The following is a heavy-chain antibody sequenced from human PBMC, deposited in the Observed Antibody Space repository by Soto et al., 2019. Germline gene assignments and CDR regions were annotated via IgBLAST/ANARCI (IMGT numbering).Heavy chain of an antibody. CDR1: GGSISSSSYY. J-gene: IGHJ6*02. D-gene: IGHD4-17*01. Sequence: PSETLSLTCTVSGGSISSSSYYWGWIRQPPGKGQEWIGSIYYSGSTYYNPSLKSRVTISVDTSKNQFSLKLSSVTAADTAVYYCAGLFTVKRWAYYGMDVWGQGTTVTVSS. CDR3: AGLFTVKRWAYYGMDV. CDR2: IYYSGST. V-gene: IGHV4-39*01.